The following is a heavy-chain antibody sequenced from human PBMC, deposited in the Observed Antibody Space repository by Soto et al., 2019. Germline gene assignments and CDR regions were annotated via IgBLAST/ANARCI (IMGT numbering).Heavy chain of an antibody. CDR1: GGSISSSNW. V-gene: IGHV4-4*02. Sequence: SETLSLTCAVSGGSISSSNWWSWVRQPPGKGLEWIGEIYHSGSTNYNPSLKSRVTISVDKSKNQFSLKLSSVTAADTAVYYCARASYYYDSSGYPRWFDPWGQGTLVTVSS. D-gene: IGHD3-22*01. CDR3: ARASYYYDSSGYPRWFDP. J-gene: IGHJ5*02. CDR2: IYHSGST.